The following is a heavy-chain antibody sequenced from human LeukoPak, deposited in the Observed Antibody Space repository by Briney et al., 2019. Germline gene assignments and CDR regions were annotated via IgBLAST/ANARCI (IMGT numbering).Heavy chain of an antibody. D-gene: IGHD2-8*01. CDR2: IPDSSDYT. V-gene: IGHV3-23*01. CDR1: GFSFSTYG. Sequence: PGGSLRLSCTASGFSFSTYGMGWVRQAPGAGLEWVAAIPDSSDYTYFADSMRGRFTISRDNSKNMLYLQRSSLRADDTAVYYCAKDARRTNGRYYFDYWGQGALVTVSS. J-gene: IGHJ4*02. CDR3: AKDARRTNGRYYFDY.